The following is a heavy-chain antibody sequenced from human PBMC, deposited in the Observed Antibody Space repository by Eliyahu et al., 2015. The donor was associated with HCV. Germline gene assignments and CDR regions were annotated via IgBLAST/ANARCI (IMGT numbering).Heavy chain of an antibody. V-gene: IGHV2-5*01. CDR2: IYGNDDK. D-gene: IGHD2-2*02. Sequence: QITLEESGPTLVKPTQTLTLTCTFSGFSXXTNSVAVGWIRQPPGKALEWLTHIYGNDDKYYNSFLKSRLTITMDTSKNQVVLTMTNMDPVDTATYYCAHLRADCSGTTCYTYDYWGQGTLVTVSS. J-gene: IGHJ4*02. CDR3: AHLRADCSGTTCYTYDY. CDR1: GFSXXTNSVA.